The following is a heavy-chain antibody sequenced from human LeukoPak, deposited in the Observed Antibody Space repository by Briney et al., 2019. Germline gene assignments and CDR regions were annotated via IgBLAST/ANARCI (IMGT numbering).Heavy chain of an antibody. Sequence: GGSRRLSCAASGFTFSSDWMSWVRPPPGKGLEWVANIKEDGSEKYYVDSVKGRFTISRDNAKNSLYLQMNSLRAEDTAVYYCARAGNWNYFDYWGQGTLVTVSS. CDR3: ARAGNWNYFDY. V-gene: IGHV3-7*01. D-gene: IGHD1-20*01. J-gene: IGHJ4*02. CDR1: GFTFSSDW. CDR2: IKEDGSEK.